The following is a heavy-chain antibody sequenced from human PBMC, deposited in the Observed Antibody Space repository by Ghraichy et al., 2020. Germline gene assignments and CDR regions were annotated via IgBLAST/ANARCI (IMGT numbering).Heavy chain of an antibody. CDR1: GYTLTELS. D-gene: IGHD1-26*01. CDR2: FDPEDGET. V-gene: IGHV1-24*01. CDR3: ATVRSGGSYLNWYFDL. J-gene: IGHJ2*01. Sequence: ASVKVSCKVSGYTLTELSMHWVRQAPGKGLEWMGGFDPEDGETIYAQKFQGRVTMTEDTSTDTAYMELSSLRSEDTAVYYCATVRSGGSYLNWYFDLWGRGTLVTVSS.